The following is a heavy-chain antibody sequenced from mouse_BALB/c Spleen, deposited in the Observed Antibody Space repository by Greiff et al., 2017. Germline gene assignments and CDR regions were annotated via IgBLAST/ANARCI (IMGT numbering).Heavy chain of an antibody. CDR3: ARGQLGLRYAY. D-gene: IGHD3-2*01. V-gene: IGHV1-7*01. Sequence: QVQLQQSGADLAKPGASVKMSCKASGYTFTSYWMHWVKQRPGQGLEWIGYINPSTGYTEYNQKFKDKATLTADKSSSTAYMQLSSLTSEDSAVYYCARGQLGLRYAYWGQGTLVTVSA. CDR2: INPSTGYT. J-gene: IGHJ3*01. CDR1: GYTFTSYW.